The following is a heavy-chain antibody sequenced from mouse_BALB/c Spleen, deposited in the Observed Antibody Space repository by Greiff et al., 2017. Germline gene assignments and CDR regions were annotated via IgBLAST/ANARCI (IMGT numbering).Heavy chain of an antibody. CDR1: GFTFSSYG. V-gene: IGHV5-6*01. Sequence: EVMLVESGGDLVKPGGSLKLSCAASGFTFSSYGMSWVRQTPDKRLEWVATISSGGSYTYYPDSVKGRFTISRDNAKNTLYLQMSSLKSEDTAMYYCARDYGRDYAMDYWGQGTSVTVSS. CDR3: ARDYGRDYAMDY. J-gene: IGHJ4*01. CDR2: ISSGGSYT. D-gene: IGHD1-2*01.